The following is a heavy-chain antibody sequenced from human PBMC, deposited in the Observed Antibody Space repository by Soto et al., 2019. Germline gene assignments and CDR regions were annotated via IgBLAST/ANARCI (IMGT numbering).Heavy chain of an antibody. J-gene: IGHJ3*02. CDR2: INHSGST. CDR3: ARYCGGDCYDAFDI. V-gene: IGHV4-34*01. D-gene: IGHD2-21*02. Sequence: SETLSLTSAVYGGSLSGYYLSWIRQPPGKGLEWIGEINHSGSTNYNPSLKSRVTISVDTSKNQFSLKLSSVTAADTAVYYCARYCGGDCYDAFDIWGQGTMVT. CDR1: GGSLSGYY.